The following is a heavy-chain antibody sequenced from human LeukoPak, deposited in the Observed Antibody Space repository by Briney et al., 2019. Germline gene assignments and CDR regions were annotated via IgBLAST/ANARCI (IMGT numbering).Heavy chain of an antibody. CDR3: ARRYPAGFPCDY. V-gene: IGHV3-48*03. D-gene: IGHD2-2*01. CDR2: ISSSGSTI. Sequence: SGGSLRLSCAASGFTFSNYAMSWVRQAPGKGLEWVSYISSSGSTISYADSVKGRFTISRDNAKNSLYLQMNSLRPEDTAVYYCARRYPAGFPCDYWGQGTLVTVSS. J-gene: IGHJ4*02. CDR1: GFTFSNYA.